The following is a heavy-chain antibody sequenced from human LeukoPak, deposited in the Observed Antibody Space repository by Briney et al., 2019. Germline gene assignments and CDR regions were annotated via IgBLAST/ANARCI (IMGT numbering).Heavy chain of an antibody. CDR2: ISAYNGNT. D-gene: IGHD3-9*01. V-gene: IGHV1-18*01. CDR3: ARAGTYYDILTGHGWFDP. Sequence: ASVKVSCKASGYTFTSYGISWVRQAPGQGLEWMGWISAYNGNTNYAQKLQGRVTMTTDTSTSTAYMGLRSLRSDDTAVYYCARAGTYYDILTGHGWFDPWGQGTLVTVSS. J-gene: IGHJ5*02. CDR1: GYTFTSYG.